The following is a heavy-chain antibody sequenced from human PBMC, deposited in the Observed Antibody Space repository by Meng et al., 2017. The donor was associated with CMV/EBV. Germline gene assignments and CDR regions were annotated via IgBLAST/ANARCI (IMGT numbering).Heavy chain of an antibody. J-gene: IGHJ5*02. CDR2: ISAYNGNT. Sequence: AGYILTSYGISWVRQAPGQGLGWMGWISAYNGNTNYGQKLQGRVTMTTDTSKSTAYMELRGLRSDDTAVYYCARADDLEAPSWLDPWGQGTLVTVSS. CDR1: GYILTSYG. D-gene: IGHD6-19*01. V-gene: IGHV1-18*01. CDR3: ARADDLEAPSWLDP.